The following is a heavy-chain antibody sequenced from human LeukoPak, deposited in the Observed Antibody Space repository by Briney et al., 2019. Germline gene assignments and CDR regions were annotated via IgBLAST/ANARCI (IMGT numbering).Heavy chain of an antibody. V-gene: IGHV4-34*01. CDR1: GGSLSGYY. D-gene: IGHD3-3*01. CDR2: INHSGST. Sequence: PSETLSLTCAVYGGSLSGYYWSWIRQPPGKGLEWIGEINHSGSTNYNPSLKSRVTISVDTSKNQFSLKLSSVTAADTAVYYCARGSGRITIFGVVISSFDYWGQGTLVTVSS. J-gene: IGHJ4*02. CDR3: ARGSGRITIFGVVISSFDY.